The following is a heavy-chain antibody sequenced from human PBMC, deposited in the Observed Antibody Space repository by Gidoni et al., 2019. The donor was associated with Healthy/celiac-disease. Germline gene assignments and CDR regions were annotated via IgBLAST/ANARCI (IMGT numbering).Heavy chain of an antibody. J-gene: IGHJ4*02. V-gene: IGHV3-30*01. Sequence: QVQLVESGGGVVQPGRSLRLSCAASGFTFSSYAMHWVRQAPGKGLEWVAVISYDGSNKYYADSVKGRFTISRDNSKNTLYLQMNSLRAEDTAVYYCARGSYYGSGIIYYWGQGTLVTVSS. CDR3: ARGSYYGSGIIYY. CDR2: ISYDGSNK. CDR1: GFTFSSYA. D-gene: IGHD3-10*01.